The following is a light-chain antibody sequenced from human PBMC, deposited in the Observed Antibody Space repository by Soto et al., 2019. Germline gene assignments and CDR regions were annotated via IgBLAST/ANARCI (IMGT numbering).Light chain of an antibody. Sequence: EIVLTQSPGTLSLSPGERATLSCRASQSFSSRYLAWYQQKPGQAPRLLIHGASSRATGIPDRFSGSGSGAVFTLTISRLAPEDFAVYYCQQYGVTPPYTFGQGTKQEIK. CDR1: QSFSSRY. V-gene: IGKV3-20*01. J-gene: IGKJ2*01. CDR2: GAS. CDR3: QQYGVTPPYT.